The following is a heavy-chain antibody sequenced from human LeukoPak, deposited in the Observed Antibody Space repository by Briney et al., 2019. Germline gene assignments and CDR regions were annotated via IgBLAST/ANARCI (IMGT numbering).Heavy chain of an antibody. CDR3: ARGPFYYDSSGYYDY. J-gene: IGHJ4*02. Sequence: ASVKVSCKASGYTFTSHYMHWVRQAPGQGLEWMGLINPSGSSTLYAQKFQGRVTMTRDMSTTTDYMELSSLRSEDTAVYYCARGPFYYDSSGYYDYWGQGTLVTVSS. CDR1: GYTFTSHY. V-gene: IGHV1-46*01. D-gene: IGHD3-22*01. CDR2: INPSGSST.